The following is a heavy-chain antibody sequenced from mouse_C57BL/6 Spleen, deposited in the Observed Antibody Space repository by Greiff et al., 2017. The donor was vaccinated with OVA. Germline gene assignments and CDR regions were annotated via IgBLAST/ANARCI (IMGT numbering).Heavy chain of an antibody. CDR1: GYTFTSYG. CDR3: ARRGDWDVDY. D-gene: IGHD4-1*01. Sequence: QVQLQQSGAELARPGASVKLSCKASGYTFTSYGISWVKQRTGQGLEWIGEIYPRSGNTYYNEKFKGKATLTADKSSSTAYMELRSLTSEDSAVYFCARRGDWDVDYWGQGTSVTVSS. CDR2: IYPRSGNT. J-gene: IGHJ4*01. V-gene: IGHV1-81*01.